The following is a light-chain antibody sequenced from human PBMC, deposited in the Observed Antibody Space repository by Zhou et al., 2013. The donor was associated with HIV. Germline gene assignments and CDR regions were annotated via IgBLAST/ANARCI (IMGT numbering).Light chain of an antibody. CDR1: QSISSY. CDR3: QQYDNLP. Sequence: DIQMTQSPSSLSASVGDRVTITCRASQSISSYLNWYQQKPGKAPKLLIYAASNLETGVPSRFSGSGSGTDFTFTISSLQPEDIATYYCQQYDNLPFGGGTKVEIK. V-gene: IGKV1-33*01. J-gene: IGKJ4*01. CDR2: AAS.